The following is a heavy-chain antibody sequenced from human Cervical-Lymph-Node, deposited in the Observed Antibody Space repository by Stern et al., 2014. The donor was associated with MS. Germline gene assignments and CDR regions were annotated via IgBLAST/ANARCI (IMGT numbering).Heavy chain of an antibody. J-gene: IGHJ2*01. CDR1: GFTFDDYA. V-gene: IGHV3-9*01. D-gene: IGHD6-6*01. CDR3: AKDYSSSSNRYFDL. CDR2: ISWNSGTI. Sequence: EVQLVESGGGLVQPGRSLRLSCAASGFTFDDYAMHWVRHAPGKGLEWVSGISWNSGTIGYADSVKGRFTISRDTAKNSLYLQMNSLISEDTALYYCAKDYSSSSNRYFDLWGRGTLVTVSS.